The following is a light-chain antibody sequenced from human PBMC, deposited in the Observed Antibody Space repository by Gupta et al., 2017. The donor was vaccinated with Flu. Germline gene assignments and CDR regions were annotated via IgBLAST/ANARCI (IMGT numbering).Light chain of an antibody. J-gene: IGLJ1*01. CDR1: SSDIGSYNY. CDR2: EVS. V-gene: IGLV2-14*01. Sequence: QSALTQPASVSGSPGQSITISCTGTSSDIGSYNYVSWYRQHPGKAPKLMIYEVSNRPSGVFNRFSGSKSGNTASLTISGLQAEDEADYYGSSYTSSRTYVFGTGTKVTVL. CDR3: SSYTSSRTYV.